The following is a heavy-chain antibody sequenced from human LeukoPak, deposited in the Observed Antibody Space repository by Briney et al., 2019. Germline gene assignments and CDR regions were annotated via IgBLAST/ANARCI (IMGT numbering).Heavy chain of an antibody. J-gene: IGHJ4*02. CDR2: IHSSGTI. D-gene: IGHD6-6*01. CDR3: ARDSPPQYASSSAGFDY. CDR1: GGSISNYY. V-gene: IGHV4-4*07. Sequence: SETLSLTCTVSGGSISNYYWSWIRQPAGKGLEWIGRIHSSGTIHHNPSLNSRVTMSVDTSKNQFSLKLSYVTAADTAVYFCARDSPPQYASSSAGFDYWGPGTLVTVSS.